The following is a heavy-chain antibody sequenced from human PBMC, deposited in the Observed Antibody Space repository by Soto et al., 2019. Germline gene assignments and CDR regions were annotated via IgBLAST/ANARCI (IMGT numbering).Heavy chain of an antibody. CDR3: AGDDVEQLPKNYYYYGMDV. J-gene: IGHJ6*02. CDR2: ISSSSSYI. Sequence: GGSLRLSCAASGFTFSSYSMNWVRQAPGKGLEWVSSISSSSSYIYYADSVKGRFTISRDNAKNSLYLQMNSLRAEDTAVYYCAGDDVEQLPKNYYYYGMDVWGQGTTVTVSS. D-gene: IGHD6-6*01. V-gene: IGHV3-21*01. CDR1: GFTFSSYS.